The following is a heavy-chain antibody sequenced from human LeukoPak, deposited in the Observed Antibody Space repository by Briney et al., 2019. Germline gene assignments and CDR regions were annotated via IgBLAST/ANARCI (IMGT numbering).Heavy chain of an antibody. J-gene: IGHJ5*02. Sequence: GGSLRLSCAASGFTFDDYAMHWVRQAPGKGLEWGSGISWNSGSIGYADSVKGRFTISRDNAKNSLYLQMNSLRAEDTALYYCAKDHSPYYYDSSGYYESWFDPWGQGTLVTVSS. CDR2: ISWNSGSI. V-gene: IGHV3-9*01. CDR3: AKDHSPYYYDSSGYYESWFDP. D-gene: IGHD3-22*01. CDR1: GFTFDDYA.